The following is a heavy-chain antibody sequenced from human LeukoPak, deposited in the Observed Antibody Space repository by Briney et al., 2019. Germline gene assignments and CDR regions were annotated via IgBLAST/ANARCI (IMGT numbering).Heavy chain of an antibody. V-gene: IGHV3-23*01. J-gene: IGHJ6*03. D-gene: IGHD6-6*01. Sequence: GGSLRLSCAGSGFTFSSHAMSWVRQAPGKGLEWVSAISGSGGSTYYADSVKGRFTISRDNSKNTLYLQMNSLRAEDTAVYYCAKSADQIAARPYMDVWGKGTTVTVSS. CDR1: GFTFSSHA. CDR3: AKSADQIAARPYMDV. CDR2: ISGSGGST.